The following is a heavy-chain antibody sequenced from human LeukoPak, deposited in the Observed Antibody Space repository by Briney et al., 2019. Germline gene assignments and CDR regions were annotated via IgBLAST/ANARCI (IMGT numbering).Heavy chain of an antibody. J-gene: IGHJ4*02. D-gene: IGHD3-3*01. V-gene: IGHV3-53*01. Sequence: GSLRLSCAASGFTVSSNYMSWVRQAPGKGLEWVSVIYSGGSTYYADSVKGRFTISRDNSKNTLYLQMNSLRAEDTAMYYCARETDFWSGYDYWGQGTLVTVSS. CDR3: ARETDFWSGYDY. CDR2: IYSGGST. CDR1: GFTVSSNY.